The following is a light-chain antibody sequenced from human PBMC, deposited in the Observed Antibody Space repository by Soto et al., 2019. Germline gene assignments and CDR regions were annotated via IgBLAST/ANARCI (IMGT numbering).Light chain of an antibody. CDR1: SSDIGRYDY. J-gene: IGLJ3*02. CDR2: RVI. V-gene: IGLV2-14*03. CDR3: CSYAGNSTLL. Sequence: QSVLTQPASVSGSPGQSITISCIGTSSDIGRYDYVSWYQQLPGKAPKLIMYRVINRPSGVSNRFSGSKSGNTASLTISGLQAEDEADYYCCSYAGNSTLLFGGGTKVTVL.